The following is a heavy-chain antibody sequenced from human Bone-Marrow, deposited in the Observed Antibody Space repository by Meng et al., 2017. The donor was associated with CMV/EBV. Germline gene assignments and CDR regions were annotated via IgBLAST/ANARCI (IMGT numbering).Heavy chain of an antibody. Sequence: ASVKVSCKASGYTFTGYYMHWVRQAPGQGLEWVGWINPNSGGTNYAQKFQGRVTVTRDTSISTAYMELSRLRSDDTAVYYCARGAPAAILAYYYYYGMDVWGQGTTVTVSS. J-gene: IGHJ6*02. CDR1: GYTFTGYY. CDR3: ARGAPAAILAYYYYYGMDV. V-gene: IGHV1-2*02. CDR2: INPNSGGT. D-gene: IGHD2-2*02.